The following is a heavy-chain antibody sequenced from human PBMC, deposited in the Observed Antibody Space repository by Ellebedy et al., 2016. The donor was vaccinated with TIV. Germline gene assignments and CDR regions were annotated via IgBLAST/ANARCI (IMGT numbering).Heavy chain of an antibody. CDR3: ANGGGSETGGWFPYYYYYGMDV. Sequence: GGSLRLSCAASGFTFSSYGMHWVRQAPGKGLEWVAVISYDGSNKYYADSVKGRFTISRDNSKNTLYLQMNSLRAEAAAVYYCANGGGSETGGWFPYYYYYGMDVWGQGTTVTVSS. CDR1: GFTFSSYG. V-gene: IGHV3-30*18. D-gene: IGHD6-19*01. J-gene: IGHJ6*02. CDR2: ISYDGSNK.